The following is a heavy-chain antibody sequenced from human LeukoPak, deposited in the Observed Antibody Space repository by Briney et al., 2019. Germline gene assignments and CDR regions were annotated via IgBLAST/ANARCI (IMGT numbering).Heavy chain of an antibody. V-gene: IGHV3-23*01. J-gene: IGHJ5*02. Sequence: GGSLRLSCAASGFTFSSYAMSWVRQAPGKGLEWVSAISGSGGSTYYADSVKGRFTISRDNSKNTLYLQMNSLRAEDTAVYYCAKRPNPGYCSGGSCYNWFDPWGQGTLVTVSS. CDR3: AKRPNPGYCSGGSCYNWFDP. CDR1: GFTFSSYA. CDR2: ISGSGGST. D-gene: IGHD2-15*01.